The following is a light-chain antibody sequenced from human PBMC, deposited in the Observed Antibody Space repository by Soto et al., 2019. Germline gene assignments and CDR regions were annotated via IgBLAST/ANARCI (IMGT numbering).Light chain of an antibody. CDR1: SSDVGGFNY. V-gene: IGLV2-14*01. J-gene: IGLJ1*01. Sequence: SALTQPASVSGSPGQSITISCAGTSSDVGGFNYVSWYQQHPGKAPKLMIYEVSNRPSGISIRFSGSKSGNTASLTISGLQAGDEADYYCNSYTSSSSLYVFGSGTKVTVL. CDR3: NSYTSSSSLYV. CDR2: EVS.